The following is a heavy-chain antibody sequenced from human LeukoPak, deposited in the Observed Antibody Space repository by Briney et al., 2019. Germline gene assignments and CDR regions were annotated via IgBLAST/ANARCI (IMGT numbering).Heavy chain of an antibody. J-gene: IGHJ4*02. CDR1: GFTFSDFY. V-gene: IGHV3-7*01. Sequence: GKSLRLSCAASGFTFSDFYMSWVRQAPGKGLEWVANIKQDGSEKYCVDSVRGRFTISRDNAKNSLYLQMNSLRVEDTAVYFCARDSGNYAFWGQGTLVTVSS. CDR2: IKQDGSEK. CDR3: ARDSGNYAF. D-gene: IGHD3-10*01.